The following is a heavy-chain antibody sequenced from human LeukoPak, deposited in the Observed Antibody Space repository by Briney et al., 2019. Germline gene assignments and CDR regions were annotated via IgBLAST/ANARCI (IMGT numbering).Heavy chain of an antibody. CDR2: ISGSGGST. V-gene: IGHV3-23*01. D-gene: IGHD6-13*01. Sequence: GGSLRLSCAASGFTFSSYAMSWVRQAPGKGLEWVSAISGSGGSTYYADSVKGRFTISRDDSKNTLYLQMNSRRAEDTAVYYCAKPLTGQQLVNWFGPWGQETLVTVSS. J-gene: IGHJ5*02. CDR1: GFTFSSYA. CDR3: AKPLTGQQLVNWFGP.